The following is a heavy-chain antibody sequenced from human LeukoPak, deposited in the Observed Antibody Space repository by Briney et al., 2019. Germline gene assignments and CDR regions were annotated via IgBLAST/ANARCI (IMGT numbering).Heavy chain of an antibody. CDR2: IYYSGST. Sequence: SETLSLTCTVSGDSISSHYWNWIRQPPGKGLEWIGYIYYSGSTNYNPSLKSRVTISVDTSKNQFSLKLTSVSAADTAVYHCARGRTGAAALDFWGPGTLVTVSS. CDR1: GDSISSHY. CDR3: ARGRTGAAALDF. D-gene: IGHD2-2*01. V-gene: IGHV4-59*11. J-gene: IGHJ4*02.